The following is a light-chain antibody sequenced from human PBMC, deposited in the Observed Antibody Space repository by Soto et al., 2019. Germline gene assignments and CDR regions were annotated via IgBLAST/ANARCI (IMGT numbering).Light chain of an antibody. Sequence: QSALTQPASVSGSPGQSITISCTGTSSDVGGYNYVSWYQQHPGKAPKLIYEVSNRPSGVSNRFSGSKSGNTASLTISGLQAEDEDDYYCSSYTSSSTRVFGTGTKLTVL. CDR3: SSYTSSSTRV. V-gene: IGLV2-14*01. CDR2: EVS. CDR1: SSDVGGYNY. J-gene: IGLJ1*01.